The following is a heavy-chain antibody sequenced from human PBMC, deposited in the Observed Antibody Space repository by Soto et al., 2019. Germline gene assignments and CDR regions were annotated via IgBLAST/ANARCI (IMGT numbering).Heavy chain of an antibody. D-gene: IGHD3-9*01. V-gene: IGHV5-51*01. CDR3: ARTYYDILTGYYPYYFDY. J-gene: IGHJ4*02. CDR1: GYSFTSYW. CDR2: IYPGDSDT. Sequence: GESLKISCKGSGYSFTSYWIGWVRQMPGKGLEWMGIIYPGDSDTRYSPSFQGQVTISADKSISTAYLQWSSLKASDTAMYYCARTYYDILTGYYPYYFDYWGQGXLVTVSS.